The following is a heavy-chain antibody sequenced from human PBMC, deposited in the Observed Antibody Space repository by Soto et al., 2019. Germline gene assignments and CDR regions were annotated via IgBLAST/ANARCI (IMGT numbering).Heavy chain of an antibody. CDR2: IKSKTNGGTT. CDR3: TTDDPINRS. J-gene: IGHJ5*02. Sequence: PGGSLRLSCAAFGFTFSNARMSWVRQAPGKGLEWVGRIKSKTNGGTTDYAAPVKGRFTISRDDSKNTLYLQLNSLRTEDTAVYYCTTDDPINRSWGQGTLVTVSS. V-gene: IGHV3-15*01. CDR1: GFTFSNAR.